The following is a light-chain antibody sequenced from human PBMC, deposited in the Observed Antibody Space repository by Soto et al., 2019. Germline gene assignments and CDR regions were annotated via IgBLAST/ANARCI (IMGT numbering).Light chain of an antibody. CDR1: QGISGW. Sequence: DIQMTQSPSSLSASVGDRVTITCRASQGISGWLAWYQQKPGKAPKLLIYDASSLESGAPSRFSGSGSGTEFTLTISSLRPEDFATYYCQPYNSYWTFGQGNKVDIK. CDR3: QPYNSYWT. CDR2: DAS. J-gene: IGKJ1*01. V-gene: IGKV1-5*01.